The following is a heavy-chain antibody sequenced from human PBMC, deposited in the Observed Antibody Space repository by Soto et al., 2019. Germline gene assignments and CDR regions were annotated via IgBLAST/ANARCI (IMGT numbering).Heavy chain of an antibody. J-gene: IGHJ4*02. D-gene: IGHD6-19*01. Sequence: SQTLSLTCVISGDSVSSNSAAWNWIRQSPSRGLEWLGRTYYRSKWYNDYAGSVKSRISINPDTSKNQFSLQLNSVTPEDTAVYYFARDRVITVAGTSLEYWGQGTLVTVSS. CDR2: TYYRSKWYN. CDR1: GDSVSSNSAA. CDR3: ARDRVITVAGTSLEY. V-gene: IGHV6-1*01.